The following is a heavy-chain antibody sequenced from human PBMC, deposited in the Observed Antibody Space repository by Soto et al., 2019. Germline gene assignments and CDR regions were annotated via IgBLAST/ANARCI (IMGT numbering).Heavy chain of an antibody. Sequence: QVQLQESVPGLVKPSQTLSLTCTVSGGSISSGGYYWSWIRQHPGKGLEWIGYIYYSGSTYYNPSLKSRGTISLHTSKNQFSLKLSSVTAADTAVYYCASSQAVMITFGGVRALCFDYWWQGTLVTVSS. CDR1: GGSISSGGYY. V-gene: IGHV4-31*03. CDR3: ASSQAVMITFGGVRALCFDY. J-gene: IGHJ4*02. CDR2: IYYSGST. D-gene: IGHD3-16*01.